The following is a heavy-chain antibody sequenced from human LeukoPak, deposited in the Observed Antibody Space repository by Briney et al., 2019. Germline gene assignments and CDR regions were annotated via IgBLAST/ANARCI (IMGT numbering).Heavy chain of an antibody. V-gene: IGHV1-8*01. CDR1: GYTFTSYD. J-gene: IGHJ5*02. CDR2: MNPNSGNT. CDR3: ARDAWFDP. Sequence: ASVTVSCKASGYTFTSYDMNWVRQAAGQGLEWMGWMNPNSGNTDYAQKLQGRVTMTRNTSISTAYMELRSLRSEDTAVYYCARDAWFDPWGQGTLVTVSS.